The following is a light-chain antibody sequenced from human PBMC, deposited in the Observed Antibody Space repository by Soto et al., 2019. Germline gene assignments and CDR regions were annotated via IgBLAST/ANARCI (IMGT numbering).Light chain of an antibody. CDR1: SSDVGGYNY. V-gene: IGLV2-8*01. CDR2: EVS. J-gene: IGLJ2*01. CDR3: SSYAGSNTYVV. Sequence: QSALTQPPSASGSPGQSVTISCTGTSSDVGGYNYVSWYQQHPGKAPKLMIYEVSKRPSGVPDRFSGSKSGNTASLTVSGLQAEDEADYYCSSYAGSNTYVVFGGGTTVTVL.